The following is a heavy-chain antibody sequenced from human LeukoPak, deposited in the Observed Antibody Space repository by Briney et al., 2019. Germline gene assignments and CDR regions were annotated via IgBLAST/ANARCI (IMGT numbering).Heavy chain of an antibody. CDR3: ARGGTIFGVAEIDY. CDR1: GYTFTSYA. D-gene: IGHD3-3*01. CDR2: INAGNGNT. J-gene: IGHJ4*02. V-gene: IGHV1-3*01. Sequence: GASVKVSCKASGYTFTSYAMRRVRQAPGQRLEWMGWINAGNGNTKYSQKFQGRVTITRDTSASTAYMELSSLRSEDTAVYYCARGGTIFGVAEIDYWGQGTLVTVSS.